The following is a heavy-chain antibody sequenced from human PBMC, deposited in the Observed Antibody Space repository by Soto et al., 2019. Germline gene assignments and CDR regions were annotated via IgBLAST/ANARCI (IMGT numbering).Heavy chain of an antibody. J-gene: IGHJ4*01. Sequence: EVQLLESGGGLVQPGGSLRVSCAASGFTFGSYAMSWVRQAPGKGLEWVSGISASGGTTYYADSVKGRFTISRDNSENKLYLQMNRLRAEDTAIFYCAKGRGGSYSSSDYWGHGTLVTVSS. CDR3: AKGRGGSYSSSDY. CDR1: GFTFGSYA. D-gene: IGHD6-13*01. CDR2: ISASGGTT. V-gene: IGHV3-23*01.